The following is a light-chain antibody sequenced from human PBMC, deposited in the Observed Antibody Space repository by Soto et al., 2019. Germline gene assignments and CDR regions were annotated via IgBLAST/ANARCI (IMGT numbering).Light chain of an antibody. CDR2: VNSDGSH. CDR3: QTWGTGIPV. V-gene: IGLV4-69*02. J-gene: IGLJ3*02. Sequence: QLVLTQSTSASASLGASVNLTCTLSSGHSNYAIAWHQQQPEKGPRYFMNVNSDGSHTKGDGIPARFSGSSSGADRYLTISSLQSEDEADYYCQTWGTGIPVFGGGTKLTVL. CDR1: SGHSNYA.